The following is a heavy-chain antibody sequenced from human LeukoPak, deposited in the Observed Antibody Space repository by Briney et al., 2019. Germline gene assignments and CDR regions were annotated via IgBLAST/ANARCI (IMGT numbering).Heavy chain of an antibody. D-gene: IGHD2-21*02. Sequence: GGSLRLSCAASGFTFSSYGMHWVRRAPGKGLEWVAVIWYDGSNKYYADSVKGRFTISRDNSKNTLYLQMNSLRAEDTAVYYCARESRAYCGGDCYPDYWGQGTLVTVSS. V-gene: IGHV3-33*01. CDR2: IWYDGSNK. J-gene: IGHJ4*02. CDR1: GFTFSSYG. CDR3: ARESRAYCGGDCYPDY.